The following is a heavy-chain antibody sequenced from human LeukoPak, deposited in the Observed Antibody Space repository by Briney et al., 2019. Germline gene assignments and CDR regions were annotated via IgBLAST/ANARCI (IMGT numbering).Heavy chain of an antibody. V-gene: IGHV5-51*01. D-gene: IGHD3-10*01. CDR1: GYSFTSFW. J-gene: IGHJ4*02. CDR2: IYPGDSDT. Sequence: GESLKISCKGSGYSFTSFWIGWVRQMPGRGLEWMGIIYPGDSDTRYSPSFQGQVTISVDKSINTAYLQWSSLKASDTAMYYCARQPDSGLWFGEFDYWGQGTPVTVSS. CDR3: ARQPDSGLWFGEFDY.